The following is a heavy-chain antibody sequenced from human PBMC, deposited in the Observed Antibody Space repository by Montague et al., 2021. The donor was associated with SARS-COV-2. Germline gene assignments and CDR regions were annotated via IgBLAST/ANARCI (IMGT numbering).Heavy chain of an antibody. J-gene: IGHJ4*02. CDR2: ISYDGSNK. Sequence: SRSLSLAASGFTFSSYAMHWVRQAPGKGLEWVAVISYDGSNKYYADSAKGRFTISRDNSKNTLYLQMNSLRAEDTAVYYCARDNYDYVWGSYRYIYWGQGTLVTVSS. V-gene: IGHV3-30*04. CDR1: GFTFSSYA. D-gene: IGHD3-16*02. CDR3: ARDNYDYVWGSYRYIY.